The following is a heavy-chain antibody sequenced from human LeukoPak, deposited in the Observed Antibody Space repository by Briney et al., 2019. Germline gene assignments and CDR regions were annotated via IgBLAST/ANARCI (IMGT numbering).Heavy chain of an antibody. CDR3: TRVGGSYDGLIDY. D-gene: IGHD1-26*01. CDR2: VSAYNGYT. V-gene: IGHV1-18*01. CDR1: GYTFTDYP. Sequence: ASVKVSCKASGYTFTDYPIGWVRQAPGQGLEWMGWVSAYNGYTNYEQSLQGRVSMTTDTSARTAYMELRSLRTDDTAMYYCTRVGGSYDGLIDYWGQGTLVTVSS. J-gene: IGHJ4*02.